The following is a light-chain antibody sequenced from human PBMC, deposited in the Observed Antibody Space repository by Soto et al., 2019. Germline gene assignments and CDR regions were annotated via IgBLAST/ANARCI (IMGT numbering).Light chain of an antibody. V-gene: IGKV1D-16*01. Sequence: DIQLTQSPSSLAASVGDRVTITCRASQGVSTWLAWHQQKPEKAPKSLVYATSNLQSGVPSRFNGTGSGTEFTLTISSLQPEDVATYFCQQYNTYPLTFGGGTKVEIK. CDR1: QGVSTW. CDR3: QQYNTYPLT. CDR2: ATS. J-gene: IGKJ4*01.